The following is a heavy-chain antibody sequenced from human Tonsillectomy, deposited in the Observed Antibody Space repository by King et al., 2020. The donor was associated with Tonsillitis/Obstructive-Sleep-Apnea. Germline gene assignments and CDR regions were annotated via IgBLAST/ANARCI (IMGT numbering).Heavy chain of an antibody. CDR1: GFSFSSYA. CDR2: LSGNGVRT. CDR3: AKSHVVTPSDYYYYYYMDV. V-gene: IGHV3-23*04. D-gene: IGHD4-23*01. J-gene: IGHJ6*03. Sequence: VQLVESGGGLVQPGGSLRLSCAASGFSFSSYAMSWVRQAPGKGLEWVSSLSGNGVRTYYADSVEGRVPISRDNSKSTLYLQLNSLRADDTAVYYCAKSHVVTPSDYYYYYYMDVWGKGTTVTVSS.